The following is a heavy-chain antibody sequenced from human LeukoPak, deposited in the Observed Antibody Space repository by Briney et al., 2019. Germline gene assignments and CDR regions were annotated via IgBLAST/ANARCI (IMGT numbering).Heavy chain of an antibody. J-gene: IGHJ6*02. D-gene: IGHD2-15*01. CDR1: GFPFSSYA. V-gene: IGHV3-64D*09. Sequence: HPGGSLRLSCSASGFPFSSYAMHWVRQAPGKGLEYVSAISDSGGSTYYADSVKGRFTISRDNSKNTLYLQMSSLRAEDTAVYFCVRGYSFGPYGMDVWGQGTTVTVFS. CDR2: ISDSGGST. CDR3: VRGYSFGPYGMDV.